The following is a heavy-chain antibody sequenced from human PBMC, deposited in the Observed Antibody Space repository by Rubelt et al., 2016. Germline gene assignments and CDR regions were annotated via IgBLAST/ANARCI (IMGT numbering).Heavy chain of an antibody. Sequence: GDTFTGYYMHWVRQAPGQGLEWMGGIIPIFGTANYAQKFQGRVTITADESTSTAYMELSSLRSEDTAVYYCARYCSGGSCYTDYWGQGTLVTVSS. CDR1: GDTFTGYY. CDR2: IIPIFGTA. D-gene: IGHD2-15*01. CDR3: ARYCSGGSCYTDY. V-gene: IGHV1-69*01. J-gene: IGHJ4*02.